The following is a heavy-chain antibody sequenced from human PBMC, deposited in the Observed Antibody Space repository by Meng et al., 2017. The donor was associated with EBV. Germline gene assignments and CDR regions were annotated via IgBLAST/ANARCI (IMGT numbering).Heavy chain of an antibody. CDR3: ASESGRGFTPDY. D-gene: IGHD3-10*01. V-gene: IGHV1-69*01. CDR2: LIPMVGAP. Sequence: QVQLLESGAGGKKPGSSVKVSCRISGGTFRSDAVSWVRQAPGQGLEWMGGLIPMVGAPHYAQKFQGRVTIIADESTSTHSMELNSLRSEDTAMYYCASESGRGFTPDYWGQGTLVTVSS. CDR1: GGTFRSDA. J-gene: IGHJ4*02.